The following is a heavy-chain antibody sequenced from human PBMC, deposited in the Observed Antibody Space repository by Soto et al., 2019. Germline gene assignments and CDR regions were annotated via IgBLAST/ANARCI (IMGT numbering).Heavy chain of an antibody. CDR3: ARSRGCSGGSCRPPYYYYGMDV. CDR2: INPNTGDT. D-gene: IGHD2-15*01. Sequence: QVQMVQSGAEVKKPGASVKVSCKASGYTFTAFYIHWVRQAPGQGLEWMGWINPNTGDTNYAQKFQDWVTMTRDTSITTAYMEVSRLRSDDTAVYYCARSRGCSGGSCRPPYYYYGMDVWGQGTTVTVSS. CDR1: GYTFTAFY. V-gene: IGHV1-2*04. J-gene: IGHJ6*02.